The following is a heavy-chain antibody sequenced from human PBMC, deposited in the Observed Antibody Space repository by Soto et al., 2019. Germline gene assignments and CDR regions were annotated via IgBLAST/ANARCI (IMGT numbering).Heavy chain of an antibody. Sequence: GGSLRLSCAASGFTFISYAMSWVLQAPGKGLEWVSAISGSGSSTYYADSVKGRFTISRDNSKNTLYLQLSSLRAEDTAVYYCAKDGRGVVADNYFDYWGQGTRVTVSS. CDR1: GFTFISYA. CDR3: AKDGRGVVADNYFDY. CDR2: ISGSGSST. D-gene: IGHD3-10*01. J-gene: IGHJ4*02. V-gene: IGHV3-23*01.